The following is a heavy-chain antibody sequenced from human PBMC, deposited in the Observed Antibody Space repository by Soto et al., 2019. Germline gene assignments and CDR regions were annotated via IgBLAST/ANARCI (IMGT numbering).Heavy chain of an antibody. Sequence: GGSLRLSCAASGFTFSSYGMHWVRQAPGKGLEWVAVISYDGSNKYYADSVKGRFTISRDNSKNTLYLQMNSLRAEDTAVYYCAKATWDSYYYYYYYMDVWGKGTTVTVSS. CDR3: AKATWDSYYYYYYYMDV. CDR2: ISYDGSNK. J-gene: IGHJ6*03. CDR1: GFTFSSYG. D-gene: IGHD1-26*01. V-gene: IGHV3-30*18.